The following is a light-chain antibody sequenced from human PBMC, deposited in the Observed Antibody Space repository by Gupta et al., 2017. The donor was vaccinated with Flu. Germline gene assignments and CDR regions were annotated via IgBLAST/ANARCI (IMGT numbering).Light chain of an antibody. CDR1: SSNIGRYT. Sequence: QSVVTQPPSASGTPGQRVTIFCSGSSSNIGRYTVNWYQQLPVTTPKLLIYDNNQRPSGVPDRFSGSKSGTSASLAIGGLQSEDEAAYYCAAWDDSLSGVVFGGGTKLTVL. CDR2: DNN. V-gene: IGLV1-44*01. J-gene: IGLJ2*01. CDR3: AAWDDSLSGVV.